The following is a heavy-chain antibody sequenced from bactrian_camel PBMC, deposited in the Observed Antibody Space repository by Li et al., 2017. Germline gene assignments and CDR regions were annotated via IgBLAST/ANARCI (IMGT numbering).Heavy chain of an antibody. CDR2: LDASGNT. V-gene: IGHV3S40*01. Sequence: DVQLVESGGGSVQAGGSLRLSCAVSGYSYSGHCISWFRQAPGKEREGVATLDASGNTNYADSVKGRFTISRDNTKNTLVLEMSSLKPDDTGMYYCAAALNNNRAGPSSLETGRFDYWGQGTQVTVS. D-gene: IGHD6*01. CDR3: AAALNNNRAGPSSLETGRFDY. J-gene: IGHJ6*01. CDR1: GYSYSGHC.